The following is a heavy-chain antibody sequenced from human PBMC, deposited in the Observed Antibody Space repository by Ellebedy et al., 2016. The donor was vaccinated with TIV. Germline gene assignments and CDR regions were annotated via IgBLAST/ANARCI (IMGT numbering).Heavy chain of an antibody. V-gene: IGHV5-51*01. CDR3: ARLISSPREGYYYGMDV. D-gene: IGHD6-6*01. Sequence: GESLKISCKGSGYSFTSYWIGWVRQMPGKGLEWMGIIYPGDSDTRYSPSFQGQVTISADKSISTAYLQWSSLKASDTAMYYCARLISSPREGYYYGMDVWGQGTTVTVSS. CDR2: IYPGDSDT. CDR1: GYSFTSYW. J-gene: IGHJ6*02.